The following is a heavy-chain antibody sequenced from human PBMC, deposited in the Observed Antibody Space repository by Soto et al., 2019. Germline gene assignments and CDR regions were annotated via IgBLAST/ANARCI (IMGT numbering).Heavy chain of an antibody. CDR1: GGSISSGGYN. D-gene: IGHD2-21*01. J-gene: IGHJ6*02. CDR3: ARVCGGYCHNGMDV. V-gene: IGHV4-31*03. Sequence: QVQLQESGPGLVKPSQTLSLNCTVSGGSISSGGYNWSWIRQHPGKGLEWIGYIYDSGSTYYNPSLKSRVTISVDTSKKQFSLKLSSVTAADPAVYYCARVCGGYCHNGMDVWGQGTTVTVSS. CDR2: IYDSGST.